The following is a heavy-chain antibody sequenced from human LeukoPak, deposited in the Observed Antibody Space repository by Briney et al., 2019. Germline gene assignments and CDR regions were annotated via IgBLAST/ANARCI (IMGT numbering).Heavy chain of an antibody. J-gene: IGHJ3*02. Sequence: SETLSLTCTVSGGSISSYYWSWIRQPPGKGLEWIGYIYYSGSTNYNPSPKSRVTISVDTSKNQFSLKLSSVTAADTAVYYCARYYGSGSYYRLHAFDIWGQGTMVTVSS. V-gene: IGHV4-59*08. D-gene: IGHD3-10*01. CDR3: ARYYGSGSYYRLHAFDI. CDR1: GGSISSYY. CDR2: IYYSGST.